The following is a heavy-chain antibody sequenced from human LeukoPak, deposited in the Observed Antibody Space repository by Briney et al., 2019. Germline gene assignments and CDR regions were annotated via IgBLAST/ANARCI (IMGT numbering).Heavy chain of an antibody. V-gene: IGHV3-74*01. CDR2: IDVDGSTT. D-gene: IGHD5-18*01. Sequence: GGSLRLSCGASGSTFSTYWMHWVLQAPGKGLVWVSRIDVDGSTTGYADSVKGRFTISRDNAKNTLYLQMNSLRAEDTAVYYCVRGYTYGLDNWGQGTLVTVSS. CDR3: VRGYTYGLDN. CDR1: GSTFSTYW. J-gene: IGHJ4*02.